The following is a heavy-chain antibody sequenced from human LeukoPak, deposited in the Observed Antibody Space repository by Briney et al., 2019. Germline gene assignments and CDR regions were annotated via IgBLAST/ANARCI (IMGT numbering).Heavy chain of an antibody. CDR3: ARASDPWLQLT. J-gene: IGHJ5*02. Sequence: GGSLRLSCAASGFTFSNYWMIWVRQAPGKGLERVGNIKQDGSEKRYADSVRGRFTISRDNAQTSLYLQMNSLRAEDTAVYYCARASDPWLQLTWGQGTLVTVSS. D-gene: IGHD5-24*01. CDR2: IKQDGSEK. V-gene: IGHV3-7*05. CDR1: GFTFSNYW.